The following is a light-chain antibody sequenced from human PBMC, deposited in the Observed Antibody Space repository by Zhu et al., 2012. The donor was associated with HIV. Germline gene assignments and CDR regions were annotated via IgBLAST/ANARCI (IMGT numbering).Light chain of an antibody. V-gene: IGKV3-20*01. CDR2: GAP. Sequence: DIELTQSPGTLSLSPGESATLSCRASQSVTYFLAWYQQKPGQAPRLLIYGAPSRATGIPDRFSGSGSETDFTLTIARLEPEDFAVYYCQQYATSPRITFGQGTRLDIK. CDR1: QSVTYF. J-gene: IGKJ5*01. CDR3: QQYATSPRIT.